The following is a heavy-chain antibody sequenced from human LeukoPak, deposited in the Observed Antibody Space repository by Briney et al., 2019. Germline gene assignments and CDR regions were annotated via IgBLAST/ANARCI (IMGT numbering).Heavy chain of an antibody. D-gene: IGHD6-13*01. J-gene: IGHJ6*02. Sequence: SDTLCLTCTVSGGSFNSYNWSWLRQPPGKGLEWIGFVYYSGSINYNPYLKSRVTISVDTSNNQFSLKLSSVTAADTAVYYCARLSRIAAAGAYSYHSMDVWGQGTTVTVSS. V-gene: IGHV4-59*07. CDR3: ARLSRIAAAGAYSYHSMDV. CDR1: GGSFNSYN. CDR2: VYYSGSI.